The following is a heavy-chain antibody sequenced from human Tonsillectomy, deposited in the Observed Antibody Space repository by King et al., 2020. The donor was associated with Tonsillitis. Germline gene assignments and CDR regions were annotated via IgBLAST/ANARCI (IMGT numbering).Heavy chain of an antibody. D-gene: IGHD2-15*01. CDR2: ISYDGNNK. CDR3: ANTLGYCSGGSCFSYYYYGMDV. V-gene: IGHV3-30*18. Sequence: VQLVESGGGVVQPGRSLRLSCAASGFTFSTYAMHWVRQAPGKGLEWVAVISYDGNNKYYADSVKGRFTISRDNSKNTLSLQMNSLRAEDTAVYYCANTLGYCSGGSCFSYYYYGMDVWGQGTTVRLL. J-gene: IGHJ6*02. CDR1: GFTFSTYA.